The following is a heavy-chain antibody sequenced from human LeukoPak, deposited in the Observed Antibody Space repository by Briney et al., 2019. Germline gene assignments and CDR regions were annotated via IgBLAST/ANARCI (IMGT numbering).Heavy chain of an antibody. CDR3: ARARRYCSSTSCYYFDY. CDR1: GFTFSDYY. J-gene: IGHJ4*02. D-gene: IGHD2-2*01. Sequence: GGSPRLSCAASGFTFSDYYMSWIRQAPGKGLEWVSYISSSGSTIYYADSVKGRFTISRDNAKNSLYLQMNSLRAEDTAVYYCARARRYCSSTSCYYFDYWGQGTLVTVSS. V-gene: IGHV3-11*04. CDR2: ISSSGSTI.